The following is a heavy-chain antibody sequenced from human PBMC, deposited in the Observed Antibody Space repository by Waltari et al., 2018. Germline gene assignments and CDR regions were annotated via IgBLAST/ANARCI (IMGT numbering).Heavy chain of an antibody. CDR2: IYHSGST. Sequence: QVQLQESGPGLVKPSETLSLTCAVSGYSISSGYYWGWIRQPPGKGLEWIGSIYHSGSTYYNPSLKSRVTISVDTSKNQFSLKLSSVTAADTAVYYCARRQSLIFDYWGQGTLVTVSS. CDR1: GYSISSGYY. CDR3: ARRQSLIFDY. D-gene: IGHD2-8*01. J-gene: IGHJ4*02. V-gene: IGHV4-38-2*01.